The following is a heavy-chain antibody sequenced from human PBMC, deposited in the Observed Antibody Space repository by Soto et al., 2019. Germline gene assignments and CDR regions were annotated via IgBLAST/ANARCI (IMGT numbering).Heavy chain of an antibody. J-gene: IGHJ3*02. CDR1: GFYISSLKW. D-gene: IGHD3-16*01. Sequence: SETLSLTSAVSGFYISSLKWCSWIRHPPGKGLEWIGYIYYNGSTNYNPSLKSRVTISVDTSKNQFSLKLSSVTAADTAVYYCARRYGWAFDIWGQGTMVTVSS. CDR3: ARRYGWAFDI. CDR2: IYYNGST. V-gene: IGHV4-28*01.